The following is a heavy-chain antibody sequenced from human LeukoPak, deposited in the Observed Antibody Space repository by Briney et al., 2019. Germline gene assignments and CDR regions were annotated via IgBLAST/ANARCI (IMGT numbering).Heavy chain of an antibody. D-gene: IGHD1-14*01. J-gene: IGHJ4*02. V-gene: IGHV3-30*18. CDR3: AKEGSYNPFDY. CDR1: GFIFSLYG. Sequence: PGRSPRLSCAASGFIFSLYGMHWVRQAPGKRLEWVAVISYDGSNKYYADSVKGRFTISRDNSKNTLYLQMTSLRADDTAVYYCAKEGSYNPFDYWGQGTLVTVSS. CDR2: ISYDGSNK.